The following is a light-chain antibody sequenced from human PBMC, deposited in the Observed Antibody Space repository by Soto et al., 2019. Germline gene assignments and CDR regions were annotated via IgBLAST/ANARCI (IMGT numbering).Light chain of an antibody. CDR3: QQFTTYPIT. J-gene: IGKJ5*01. CDR1: QDSRGA. CDR2: DVS. V-gene: IGKV1-13*02. Sequence: AIQLTQSPSSLSASVGDRVTITCRASQDSRGALGWYQQKPGKPPKLLIFDVSSLQSGVPSRFSGSGSGTDFTLTISSLQPEDFATYCCQQFTTYPITFGQGTRLEIK.